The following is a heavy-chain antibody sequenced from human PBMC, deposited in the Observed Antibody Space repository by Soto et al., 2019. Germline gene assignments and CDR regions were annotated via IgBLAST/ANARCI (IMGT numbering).Heavy chain of an antibody. J-gene: IGHJ6*04. V-gene: IGHV1-58*01. Sequence: GASVKVSCKASGFTFTSTAVQWVRPARGQRLEWIGWIVVGSGNTNYAQKFQERVTITRDMSTSTAYMELSSLRSEDTAVYYCAQDRSLQLRGTSTCHYGSGVWGKGTRGTFPS. CDR3: AQDRSLQLRGTSTCHYGSGV. CDR2: IVVGSGNT. CDR1: GFTFTSTA. D-gene: IGHD2-2*01.